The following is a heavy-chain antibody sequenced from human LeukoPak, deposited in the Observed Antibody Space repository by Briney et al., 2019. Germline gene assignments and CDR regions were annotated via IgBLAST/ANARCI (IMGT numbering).Heavy chain of an antibody. CDR3: AKDRTYGTDY. D-gene: IGHD4-17*01. CDR1: GFTFSSYA. V-gene: IGHV3-23*01. CDR2: ISGSGGST. Sequence: GGSLRLSCAASGFTFSSYAMSWLRQAPGKGLEGVSAISGSGGSTYYADSVKGRFTISRDNSKNTLYLQMNSLRAEDTAVYYCAKDRTYGTDYWGQGTLVTVSS. J-gene: IGHJ4*02.